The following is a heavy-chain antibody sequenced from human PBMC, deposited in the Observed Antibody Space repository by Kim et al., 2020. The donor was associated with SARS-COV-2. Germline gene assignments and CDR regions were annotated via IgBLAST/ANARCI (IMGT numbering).Heavy chain of an antibody. CDR3: AKPHGNYYADY. CDR1: GLTFSNYA. CDR2: IGNSGSDT. D-gene: IGHD3-22*01. J-gene: IGHJ4*02. V-gene: IGHV3-23*01. Sequence: GGSLRLSCAASGLTFSNYALSWVRQAPGKGLEWVSAIGNSGSDTYYADSVKGRFTISRDNSKNTLYLQMNGLRAEDTAVYYCAKPHGNYYADYWGQGTL.